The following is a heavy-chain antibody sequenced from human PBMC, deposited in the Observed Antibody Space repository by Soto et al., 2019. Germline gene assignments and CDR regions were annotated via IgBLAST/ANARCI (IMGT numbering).Heavy chain of an antibody. Sequence: SETLSLTCTFSGGSISSYYWSWIRQPPGKGLEWIGYIYYSGSTNYNPSLKSRVTISVDTSKNQFSLKLSSVTAADTAVYYCARVGLLWFGELLGYYGMDVWGQGTTVTVSS. V-gene: IGHV4-59*01. CDR3: ARVGLLWFGELLGYYGMDV. J-gene: IGHJ6*02. CDR2: IYYSGST. D-gene: IGHD3-10*01. CDR1: GGSISSYY.